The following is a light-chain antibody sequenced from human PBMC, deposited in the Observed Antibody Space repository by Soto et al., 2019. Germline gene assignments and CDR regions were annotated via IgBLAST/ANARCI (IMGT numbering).Light chain of an antibody. CDR3: QQYGSSP. CDR2: GAS. V-gene: IGKV3-20*01. CDR1: QSVSSSY. Sequence: ENVLTQSPGTLSLSPGERATLSCRASQSVSSSYLAWYQQKPGQAPRLLIYGASFRATGIPDRFSGSGSGTDFTLTISRLEPEDFAVYYCQQYGSSPFGQGTKVGIK. J-gene: IGKJ1*01.